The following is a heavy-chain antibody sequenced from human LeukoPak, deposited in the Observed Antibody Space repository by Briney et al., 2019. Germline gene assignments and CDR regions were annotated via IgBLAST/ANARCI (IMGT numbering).Heavy chain of an antibody. CDR2: ISRSSTYT. J-gene: IGHJ4*02. CDR3: AKDRHTAMYYFES. V-gene: IGHV3-11*06. CDR1: GFTVNNYY. Sequence: WGSLRLSFAASGFTVNNYYMSWIRQAPGKGLEGVSVISRSSTYTNYADSGKGRFTISRDNSKNPLYLQMNSLTAQATAVYYCAKDRHTAMYYFESWGQGTLVTVSS.